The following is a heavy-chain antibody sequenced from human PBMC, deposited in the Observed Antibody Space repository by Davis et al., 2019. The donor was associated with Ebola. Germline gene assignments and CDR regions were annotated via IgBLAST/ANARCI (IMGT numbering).Heavy chain of an antibody. Sequence: GESLKISCKGSGYSFTSYWIGWVRQMPGKGLEWMGRIDPSDSYTNYSPSFQGHVTISADKSISAAYLQWSSLKASYTAIYYCARLLTGSYSFFDFWGQGTLVTVSS. CDR3: ARLLTGSYSFFDF. CDR2: IDPSDSYT. CDR1: GYSFTSYW. J-gene: IGHJ4*02. D-gene: IGHD1-26*01. V-gene: IGHV5-10-1*01.